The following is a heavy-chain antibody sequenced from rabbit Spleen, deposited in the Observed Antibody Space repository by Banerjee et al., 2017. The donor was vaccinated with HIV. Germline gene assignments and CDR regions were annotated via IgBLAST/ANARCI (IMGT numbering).Heavy chain of an antibody. V-gene: IGHV1S45*01. Sequence: QQQLEESGGGLVKPGGTLTLTCKASGIDFSNYNFICWVRQAPGKGLEWIACIDIGSRDFTYYASWAKGRFIISKTSSTTVTLQMTSLTVADTATYFCARDTSSSFSSYGMDLWGPGTLVTVS. D-gene: IGHD1-1*01. CDR1: GIDFSNYNF. J-gene: IGHJ6*01. CDR3: ARDTSSSFSSYGMDL. CDR2: IDIGSRDFT.